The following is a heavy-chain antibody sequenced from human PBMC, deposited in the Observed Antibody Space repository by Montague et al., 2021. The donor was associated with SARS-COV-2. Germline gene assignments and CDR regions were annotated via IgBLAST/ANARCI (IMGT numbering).Heavy chain of an antibody. J-gene: IGHJ5*01. D-gene: IGHD5/OR15-5a*01. CDR3: TRSLVDIISTISGYFDF. CDR1: GFNFGEFG. CDR2: IRRKTYGGTA. Sequence: SLRLSCAASGFNFGEFGIGWVRQAPGQGPEWIGFIRRKTYGGTAECAASVKGKFTISRDDSKNIAYLQMDSLKIDDTAMYYCTRSLVDIISTISGYFDFWGQGVLVTVSS. V-gene: IGHV3-49*04.